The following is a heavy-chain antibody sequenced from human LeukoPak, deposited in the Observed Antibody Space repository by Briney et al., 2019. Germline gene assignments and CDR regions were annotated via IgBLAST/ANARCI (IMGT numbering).Heavy chain of an antibody. D-gene: IGHD3-10*01. J-gene: IGHJ4*02. CDR2: VSPYNGNT. Sequence: ASVKVSCKTSGYTFTDYDITWVRQAPGQGLEWMGRVSPYNGNTYYSQRFQDRVTITKDTSTGTAYMDLRNLRTDDTAMYYCARNGRVRRVVKDLFDYWGQGTLVAVSS. CDR3: ARNGRVRRVVKDLFDY. CDR1: GYTFTDYD. V-gene: IGHV1-18*01.